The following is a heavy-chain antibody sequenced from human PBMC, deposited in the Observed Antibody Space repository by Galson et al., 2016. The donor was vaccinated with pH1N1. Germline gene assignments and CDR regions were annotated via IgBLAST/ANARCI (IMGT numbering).Heavy chain of an antibody. J-gene: IGHJ4*02. CDR2: FDPEDGET. Sequence: QSGAEVKKPGASVKVSCKVSGYALTGLSMYWVRQAPGEGLEWMGGFDPEDGETIYAQRFRGRVTMTANTSIDTAYMELISLTSEDTAFYYCATEVVDNRSGYRVDWGQGTLVTVSS. CDR3: ATEVVDNRSGYRVD. D-gene: IGHD3-22*01. V-gene: IGHV1-24*01. CDR1: GYALTGLS.